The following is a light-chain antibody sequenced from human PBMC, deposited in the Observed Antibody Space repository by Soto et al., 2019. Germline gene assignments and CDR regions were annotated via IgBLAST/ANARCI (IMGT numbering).Light chain of an antibody. CDR1: QSVMSNY. J-gene: IGKJ1*01. Sequence: EVVLTQSPGSLSLSPGERATLSCRASQSVMSNYLSWYQQKPGQPPRLLIYGASSRATGIPDRFSGSGSGTDFTLTISRLEPEDFAVYYCQQYGSSGTFGQGTKVDIK. CDR2: GAS. V-gene: IGKV3-20*01. CDR3: QQYGSSGT.